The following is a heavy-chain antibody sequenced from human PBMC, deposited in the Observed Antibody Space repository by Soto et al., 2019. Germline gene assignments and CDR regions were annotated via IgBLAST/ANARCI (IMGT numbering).Heavy chain of an antibody. Sequence: GGSLRLSCAASGFTFSSYGMHWVRQAPGKGLEWVAVISYDGSNKYYADSVKGRFTISRDNSKNTLYLQMNSLRAEDTAVYYCAKDEVWGGNRPDYWGQGTLVTVSS. CDR2: ISYDGSNK. CDR1: GFTFSSYG. J-gene: IGHJ4*02. D-gene: IGHD3-3*01. V-gene: IGHV3-30*18. CDR3: AKDEVWGGNRPDY.